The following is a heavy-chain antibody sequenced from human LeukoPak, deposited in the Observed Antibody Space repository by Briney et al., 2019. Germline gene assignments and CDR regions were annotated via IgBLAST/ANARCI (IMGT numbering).Heavy chain of an antibody. Sequence: GASVKVSCKASGYTFSDYYLHWLRQAPGQGLEWMGWINPYSGGTNYAQKFQGRVTITRNTSISTAYMELSSLRSEDTAVYYCARDQYYDSKGWFDPWGQGTLVTVSS. CDR2: INPYSGGT. D-gene: IGHD3-22*01. V-gene: IGHV1-2*02. CDR3: ARDQYYDSKGWFDP. CDR1: GYTFSDYY. J-gene: IGHJ5*02.